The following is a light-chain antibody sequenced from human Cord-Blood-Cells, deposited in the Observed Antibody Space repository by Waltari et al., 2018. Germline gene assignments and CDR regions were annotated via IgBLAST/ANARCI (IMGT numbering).Light chain of an antibody. CDR2: DVS. CDR3: SSYTSSSTLV. J-gene: IGLJ1*01. V-gene: IGLV2-14*01. CDR1: SSDVGGYNY. Sequence: QSALTQPASVSGSPGQSLTIYCTGTSSDVGGYNYVSWYQQHPGKAPKLMTYDVSNRPSGFSNRFSGSKSGNTASLTISGLQAEDEADYYCSSYTSSSTLVFGTGTKVTVL.